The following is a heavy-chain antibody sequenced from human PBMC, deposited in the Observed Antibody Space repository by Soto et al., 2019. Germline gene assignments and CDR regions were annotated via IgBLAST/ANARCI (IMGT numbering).Heavy chain of an antibody. CDR1: GGSISSGGYY. J-gene: IGHJ4*02. CDR3: ARVGRDVVLVPAAIGTGFDS. V-gene: IGHV4-31*03. D-gene: IGHD2-2*01. CDR2: IYYSGST. Sequence: QVQLQESGPGLVKPSQTLSLTCTVSGGSISSGGYYWSWIRQHPGKGLEWIGYIYYSGSTYYNPSLNRRVTRSVDTSKNQFSLKLSAVTAADTAVYYCARVGRDVVLVPAAIGTGFDSWCQGTLVTVSS.